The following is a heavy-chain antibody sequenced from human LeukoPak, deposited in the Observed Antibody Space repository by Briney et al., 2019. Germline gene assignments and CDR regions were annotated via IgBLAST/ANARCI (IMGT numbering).Heavy chain of an antibody. D-gene: IGHD1-26*01. CDR2: IYTSGST. CDR3: ARDLVY. J-gene: IGHJ4*02. Sequence: SQTLSLTCTVSGGPISSGSYYWSWIRQPAGKGLEWIGRIYTSGSTNYNPSLKSRVTISVDTSKNQFSLKLSSVTAADTAVYYCARDLVYWGQGTLVTVSS. V-gene: IGHV4-61*02. CDR1: GGPISSGSYY.